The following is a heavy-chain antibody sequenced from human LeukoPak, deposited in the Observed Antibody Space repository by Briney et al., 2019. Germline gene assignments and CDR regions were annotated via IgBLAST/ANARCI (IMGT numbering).Heavy chain of an antibody. J-gene: IGHJ5*02. V-gene: IGHV3-15*01. CDR3: VREVRISSSGSHGWFDP. D-gene: IGHD1-26*01. Sequence: GGSLRLSCAASGFTFSHAWMNWVRQVPGKGLEWVGHIKSKFEGETTEYAAPVKGRFTISRDDSKNTLYLQMNSLKTEDTAVYYCVREVRISSSGSHGWFDPWGQGILVTVSS. CDR2: IKSKFEGETT. CDR1: GFTFSHAW.